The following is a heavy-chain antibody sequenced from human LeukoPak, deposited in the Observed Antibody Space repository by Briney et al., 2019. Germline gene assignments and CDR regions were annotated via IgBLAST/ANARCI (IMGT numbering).Heavy chain of an antibody. CDR1: GFTFSSYW. J-gene: IGHJ4*02. CDR2: INSDGRTI. D-gene: IGHD2-15*01. CDR3: ARDQLYCSGGICYFDY. Sequence: PGGSLRLSCVASGFTFSSYWMHWVRQALGKGLVWVSRINSDGRTITYADSVKGRFTISRDNAKNTLYLQMNSLRAEDTAVYYCARDQLYCSGGICYFDYWGRGTLVTVSS. V-gene: IGHV3-74*01.